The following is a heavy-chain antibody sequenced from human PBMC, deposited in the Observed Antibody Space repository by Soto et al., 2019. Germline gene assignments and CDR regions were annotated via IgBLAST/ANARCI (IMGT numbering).Heavy chain of an antibody. J-gene: IGHJ6*02. V-gene: IGHV4-59*01. Sequence: DTLSLTCTVSGGSIGTYYWTWLRQPPGKGLEWIGYIFHTGSTDYNPSLESRVTISLDTSKNQFSLRLSSVTAADTARYCCARELRFVDVWGQGTTVTVSS. CDR2: IFHTGST. CDR1: GGSIGTYY. D-gene: IGHD3-3*01. CDR3: ARELRFVDV.